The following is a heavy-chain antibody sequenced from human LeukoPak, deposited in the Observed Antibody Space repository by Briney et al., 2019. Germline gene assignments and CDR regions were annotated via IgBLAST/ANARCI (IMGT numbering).Heavy chain of an antibody. CDR2: ISSSGSTI. CDR1: GFTFSSYG. J-gene: IGHJ4*02. D-gene: IGHD3-10*01. V-gene: IGHV3-48*04. CDR3: ATAAGNIMIRGVLNY. Sequence: PSGGSLRLSCAASGFTFSSYGMHWIRQAPGKGLEWVSYISSSGSTIDYANSVKGRFTISRDNAKNSLYLQMNSLRAEDTAVYYCATAAGNIMIRGVLNYWGQGTLVTVSS.